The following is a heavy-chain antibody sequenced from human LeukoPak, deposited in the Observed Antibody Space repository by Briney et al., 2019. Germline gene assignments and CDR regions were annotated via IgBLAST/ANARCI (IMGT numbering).Heavy chain of an antibody. D-gene: IGHD5-18*01. J-gene: IGHJ4*02. V-gene: IGHV4-59*01. CDR1: GGSISSYY. CDR2: IYNSGST. Sequence: SETLSLTCTVSGGSISSYYWNWIRQPPGKGLEWIGYIYNSGSTNNNPSLKSRVTISVDTSKKQFSLKLSSVTAADTAVYYCARGTAMMPDWGQGTLVTVSS. CDR3: ARGTAMMPD.